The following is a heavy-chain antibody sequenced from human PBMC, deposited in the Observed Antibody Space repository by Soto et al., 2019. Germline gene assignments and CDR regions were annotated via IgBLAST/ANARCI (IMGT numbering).Heavy chain of an antibody. V-gene: IGHV4-30-2*01. CDR1: GGSISSGGYS. J-gene: IGHJ4*02. CDR3: ARSPGHDYVWGSYQGSFDY. D-gene: IGHD3-16*01. CDR2: IYHSGST. Sequence: SETLSLTCAVSGGSISSGGYSWSWIRQPPGKGLEWIGYIYHSGSTYYSPSLKSRVTISVDRSKNQFSLKLSSVTAADTAVYYCARSPGHDYVWGSYQGSFDYWGQGTLVTVSS.